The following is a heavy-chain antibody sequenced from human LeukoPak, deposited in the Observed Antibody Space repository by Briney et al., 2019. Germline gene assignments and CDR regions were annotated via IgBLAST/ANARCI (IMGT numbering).Heavy chain of an antibody. V-gene: IGHV4-34*01. D-gene: IGHD2-21*01. CDR3: ARGLLSGGANQAFDI. J-gene: IGHJ3*02. Sequence: SETLSLTCAVYGGSFSGYYWSWIRQPPGKGLEWIGEINHSGSTNYNPSLKSRGSISVDTSKNQFSLKLSSVTAADTAVYYCARGLLSGGANQAFDIWGQGTMVTVSS. CDR2: INHSGST. CDR1: GGSFSGYY.